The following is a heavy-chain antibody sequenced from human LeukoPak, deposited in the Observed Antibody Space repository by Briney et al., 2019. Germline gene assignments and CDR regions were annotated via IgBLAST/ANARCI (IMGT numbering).Heavy chain of an antibody. CDR1: GGSVSGYY. Sequence: NPSETLSLTCTVSGGSVSGYYWTWVRQPPGKGLEWIGYIYYSETNYNPSLKSRVNIPLDPSKNQLSLELTSVTAADTAVYYCARRRNWLDPWGQGTLVTVSS. V-gene: IGHV4-59*08. J-gene: IGHJ5*02. CDR2: IYYSET. CDR3: ARRRNWLDP.